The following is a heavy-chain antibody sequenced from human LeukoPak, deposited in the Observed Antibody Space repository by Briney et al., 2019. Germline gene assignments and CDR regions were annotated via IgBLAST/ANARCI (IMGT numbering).Heavy chain of an antibody. CDR2: ISSGSNYI. J-gene: IGHJ6*02. CDR3: AAGASRYCSGGSCYHYYGMDV. CDR1: GFTFSSYS. Sequence: GGSLRLSCAASGFTFSSYSMNWVRQAPGKGLEWVSSISSGSNYIYYADSVKGRFTISRDNAKNSLYLQMNSLRAEDTAVYYCAAGASRYCSGGSCYHYYGMDVWGQGTTVTVSS. V-gene: IGHV3-21*01. D-gene: IGHD2-15*01.